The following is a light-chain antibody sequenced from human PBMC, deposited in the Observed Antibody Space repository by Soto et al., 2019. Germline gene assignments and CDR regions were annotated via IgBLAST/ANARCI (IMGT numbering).Light chain of an antibody. Sequence: DIQMTQSPSSLSASVGDRVTITCRASESISRHLNWYQQKPGKAPNLLIYAASILQNGVPSRVSSCESGTDFTDTISNMQPEDVATYYCQQSYSTRSITVGQGTRQEIK. CDR1: ESISRH. CDR2: AAS. V-gene: IGKV1-39*01. CDR3: QQSYSTRSIT. J-gene: IGKJ5*01.